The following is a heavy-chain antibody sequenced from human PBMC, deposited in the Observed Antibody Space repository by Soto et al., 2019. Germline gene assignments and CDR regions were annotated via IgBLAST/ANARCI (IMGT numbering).Heavy chain of an antibody. CDR2: IYPGDSDT. J-gene: IGHJ6*02. CDR1: GYRFTSYW. Sequence: GESLKISCKGSGYRFTSYWIGWVRQMPGKGLEWMGIIYPGDSDTRYSPSFQGQVTISADKSISTAYLQWSSLKASDTAMYYCARRTLGYCSGGSCYSYGMDVWGQGTTGTVSS. D-gene: IGHD2-15*01. CDR3: ARRTLGYCSGGSCYSYGMDV. V-gene: IGHV5-51*01.